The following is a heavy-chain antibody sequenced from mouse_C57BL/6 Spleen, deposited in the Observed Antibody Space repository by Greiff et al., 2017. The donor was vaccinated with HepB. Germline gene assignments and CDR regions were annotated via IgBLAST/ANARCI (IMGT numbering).Heavy chain of an antibody. D-gene: IGHD2-12*01. CDR2: INPNNGGT. V-gene: IGHV1-26*01. J-gene: IGHJ2*01. CDR3: ARGEYDEVFDY. Sequence: EVQLQQSGPELVKPGASVKISCKASGYTFTDYYMNWVKQSHGKSLEWIGDINPNNGGTSYNQKFKGKATLTVDKSSSTAYMELRSLTSEDSAVYYCARGEYDEVFDYWGQGTTLTVSS. CDR1: GYTFTDYY.